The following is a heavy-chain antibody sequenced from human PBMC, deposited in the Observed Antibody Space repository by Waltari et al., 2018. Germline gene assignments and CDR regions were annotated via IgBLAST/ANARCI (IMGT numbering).Heavy chain of an antibody. CDR1: GYTFTSYG. CDR3: AREGIAAAGT. CDR2: MNTKSGNT. V-gene: IGHV1-8*02. Sequence: QVQLVQSGAEVKKPGASVKVSCKASGYTFTSYGISWVRQATGQGLEWMGWMNTKSGNTGYAQKVQGRVTMTRNTSISKVYRELSSLRAEDTAVYYCAREGIAAAGTWGQGTLVTVSS. J-gene: IGHJ5*02. D-gene: IGHD6-13*01.